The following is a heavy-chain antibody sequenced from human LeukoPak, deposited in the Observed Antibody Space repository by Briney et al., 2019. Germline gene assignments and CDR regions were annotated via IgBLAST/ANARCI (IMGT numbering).Heavy chain of an antibody. J-gene: IGHJ4*02. CDR2: ISSSGSTI. V-gene: IGHV3-11*01. Sequence: GGSLRLSCAASGFTFSDYYMSWIRQAPGKGLEWVSYISSSGSTIYYADSVKGRFTISRDNSKNTLYLQMNSLRAEDTAVYYCAKARPDRYFDYWGQGTLVTVSS. CDR1: GFTFSDYY. CDR3: AKARPDRYFDY.